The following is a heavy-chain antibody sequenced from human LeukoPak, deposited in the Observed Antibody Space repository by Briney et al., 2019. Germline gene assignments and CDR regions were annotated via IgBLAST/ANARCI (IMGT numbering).Heavy chain of an antibody. CDR1: GCSISSGGNS. Sequence: SESLSLTCAVSGCSISSGGNSWGWLRQPPGQGLVWIGYIYRSKNYYSNPSHWSGATTTVDRSKNQFSLKLCSVTAADTAVYYGARHIHGYGMDVWGQGTTVTVSS. CDR2: IYRSKNY. J-gene: IGHJ6*02. V-gene: IGHV4-30-2*01. CDR3: ARHIHGYGMDV.